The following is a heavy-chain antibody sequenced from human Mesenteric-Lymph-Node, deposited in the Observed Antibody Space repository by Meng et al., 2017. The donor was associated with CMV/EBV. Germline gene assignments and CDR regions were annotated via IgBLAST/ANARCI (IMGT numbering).Heavy chain of an antibody. J-gene: IGHJ6*02. V-gene: IGHV3-7*01. CDR1: GFTFSSYS. Sequence: GGSLRLSCAASGFTFSSYSMNWVRQTPGKGLQWVANIQQDGRENYFLDSVKGRFTISRDNAKNSLYLQMNSLRAEDTAVYYCARERSSSWYHYYYYYGMDVWGQGTTVTVSS. CDR2: IQQDGREN. D-gene: IGHD6-13*01. CDR3: ARERSSSWYHYYYYYGMDV.